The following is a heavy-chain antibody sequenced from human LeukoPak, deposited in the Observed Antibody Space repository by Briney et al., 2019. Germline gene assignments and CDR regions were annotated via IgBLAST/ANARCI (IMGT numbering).Heavy chain of an antibody. D-gene: IGHD2-21*01. V-gene: IGHV1-18*01. CDR1: GYTFTSYG. J-gene: IGHJ4*02. Sequence: EASVKVSRKASGYTFTSYGISWVRQAPGQGLEWMGWISAYNGNTNYAQKLQGRVTMTTDTSTSTAYMELRSLRSDDTAVYYCAREREHDYTDYWGQGTLVTVSS. CDR3: AREREHDYTDY. CDR2: ISAYNGNT.